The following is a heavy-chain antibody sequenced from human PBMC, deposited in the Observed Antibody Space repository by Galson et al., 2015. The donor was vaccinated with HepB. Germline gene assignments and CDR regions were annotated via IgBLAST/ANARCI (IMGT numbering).Heavy chain of an antibody. Sequence: SLRLSCAASGFTFSTYDMSWVRQAPGKGLEWGSSIGPGGGTTYYADSVRGRFTFSRDSSKNTLYLQVNSQRADDPAVYFCATRNPFYYRGPGTLIPLSS. D-gene: IGHD1-14*01. CDR2: IGPGGGTT. V-gene: IGHV3-23*01. CDR1: GFTFSTYD. J-gene: IGHJ4*02. CDR3: ATRNPFYY.